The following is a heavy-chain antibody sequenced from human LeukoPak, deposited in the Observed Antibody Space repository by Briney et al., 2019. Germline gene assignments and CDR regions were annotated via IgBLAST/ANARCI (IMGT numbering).Heavy chain of an antibody. J-gene: IGHJ3*02. D-gene: IGHD5-18*01. V-gene: IGHV4-38-2*01. CDR3: ARQLTNVDTAMFDAFDI. CDR1: GGSFSGYY. Sequence: SETLSLTCAVYGGSFSGYYWGWIRQPPGKGLEWIGSIYHSGSTYYNPSLKSRVTISVDTSKNQFSLKLSSVTAADTAVYYCARQLTNVDTAMFDAFDIWGQGTMVTVSS. CDR2: IYHSGST.